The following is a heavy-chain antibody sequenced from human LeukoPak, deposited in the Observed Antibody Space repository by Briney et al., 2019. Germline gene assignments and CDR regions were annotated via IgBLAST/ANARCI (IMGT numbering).Heavy chain of an antibody. CDR3: ARLSGTYGTTSRVLDY. CDR2: ISGSGLDT. CDR1: GFPFTTYA. D-gene: IGHD1-1*01. Sequence: GGSLRLSCAASGFPFTTYATTWVRQAPGKGLEWVSAISGSGLDTYYADSVGGRFTISRDNSDNTLSLHMNSLRSEDTAIYYCARLSGTYGTTSRVLDYWGQGTVVTVSS. J-gene: IGHJ4*02. V-gene: IGHV3-23*01.